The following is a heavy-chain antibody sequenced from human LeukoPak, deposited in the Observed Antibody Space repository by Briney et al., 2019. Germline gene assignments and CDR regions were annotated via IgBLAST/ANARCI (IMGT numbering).Heavy chain of an antibody. CDR1: GFTFSSYA. D-gene: IGHD6-19*01. V-gene: IGHV3-33*03. CDR3: AKANSGWDVFDY. CDR2: IWYDGSNK. Sequence: GGSLRLSCAASGFTFSSYAMHWVRQAPGKGLEWVAFIWYDGSNKDYTDSVKGRFTISRDNSKNTLYLQMNTLRAEDTAVYYCAKANSGWDVFDYWGQGTLVTVSS. J-gene: IGHJ4*02.